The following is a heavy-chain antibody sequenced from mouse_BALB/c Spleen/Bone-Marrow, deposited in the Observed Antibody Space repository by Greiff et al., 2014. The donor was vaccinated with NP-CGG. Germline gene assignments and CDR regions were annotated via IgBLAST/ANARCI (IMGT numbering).Heavy chain of an antibody. Sequence: DLVKPGASVKLSCKASGYTFTSYWINWIKQRPGQGLEWIGRIPPGSGTTYYNEMFKGKATLTVDTSSTTAYIQRSGLSSEDSAVYFCARGSYCYGSSAAWFAYWGQGTLVTVSA. J-gene: IGHJ3*01. CDR3: ARGSYCYGSSAAWFAY. V-gene: IGHV1S41*01. CDR2: IPPGSGTT. CDR1: GYTFTSYW. D-gene: IGHD1-1*01.